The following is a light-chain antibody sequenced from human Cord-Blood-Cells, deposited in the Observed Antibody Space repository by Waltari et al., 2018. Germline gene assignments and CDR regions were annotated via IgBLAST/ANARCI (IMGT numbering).Light chain of an antibody. Sequence: QSALTQPPSASGSPGQSVTISCTGTSSDVGGYNYVSWYQQHPGKAPKLMIYEVSKGPSXXPDRFSGSKSGNTASLTVSGLQAEDEADYYCSSYAGSNNLVFGGGTKLTVL. V-gene: IGLV2-8*01. CDR1: SSDVGGYNY. CDR3: SSYAGSNNLV. J-gene: IGLJ2*01. CDR2: EVS.